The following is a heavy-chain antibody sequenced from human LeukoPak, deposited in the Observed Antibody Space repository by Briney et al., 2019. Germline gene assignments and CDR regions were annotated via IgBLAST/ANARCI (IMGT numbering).Heavy chain of an antibody. Sequence: SETLSLTCAVYGGSLNGHYWSWIRQPPGMGLEWIGEGSDSGGTKFNPSLKSRVTISADTSKNQFSLKLSSVTAADTAVYYCAKNGQSGFSFDPWGQGTLVTVSS. CDR1: GGSLNGHY. D-gene: IGHD2-8*01. CDR3: AKNGQSGFSFDP. J-gene: IGHJ5*02. V-gene: IGHV4-34*01. CDR2: GSDSGGT.